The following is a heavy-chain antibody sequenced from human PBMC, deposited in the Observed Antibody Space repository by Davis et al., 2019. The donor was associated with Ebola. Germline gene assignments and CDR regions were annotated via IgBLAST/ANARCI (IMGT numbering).Heavy chain of an antibody. D-gene: IGHD3-22*01. Sequence: SQTLSLTCSISGDSVSSHTAAWNWIRQSPSRGPEWLGRTYYRSKWFVDYAVSVKSRMTINSDTSKNQFSLQLSSVTPEDTAVYYCARDPPYDQGYDYWGQGILVTVSS. CDR3: ARDPPYDQGYDY. V-gene: IGHV6-1*01. CDR1: GDSVSSHTAA. J-gene: IGHJ4*02. CDR2: TYYRSKWFV.